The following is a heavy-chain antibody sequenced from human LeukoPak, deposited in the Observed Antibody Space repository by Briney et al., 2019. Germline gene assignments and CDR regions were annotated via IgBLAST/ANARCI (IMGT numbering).Heavy chain of an antibody. CDR3: ARDTTVTTLGPSPGGSFLYYYYGMDV. D-gene: IGHD4-17*01. Sequence: GESLKISCKGSGYSFTSYWIAWVRQMPGKGLEWMGLIYPGDSDTRYSPSFQGQVTISADKSISTAYLQWSSLKASDTAMYYCARDTTVTTLGPSPGGSFLYYYYGMDVWGQGTTVTVSS. CDR2: IYPGDSDT. J-gene: IGHJ6*02. CDR1: GYSFTSYW. V-gene: IGHV5-51*01.